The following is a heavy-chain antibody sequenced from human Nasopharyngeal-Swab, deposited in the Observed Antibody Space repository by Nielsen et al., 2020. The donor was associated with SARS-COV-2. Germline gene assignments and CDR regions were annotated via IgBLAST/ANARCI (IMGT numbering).Heavy chain of an antibody. D-gene: IGHD6-19*01. J-gene: IGHJ6*02. CDR2: IYYSGST. CDR3: ARHNPEFPPGAPPVADTPLALWYYYYGMDV. V-gene: IGHV4-39*01. Sequence: SETLSLTCTVSGGSISSSSYYWGWIRQPPGKGLEWIGSIYYSGSTYYNPSLKSRVTISVDTSKNQFSLKLSSVTAADTAVYYCARHNPEFPPGAPPVADTPLALWYYYYGMDVWGQGTTVTVSS. CDR1: GGSISSSSYY.